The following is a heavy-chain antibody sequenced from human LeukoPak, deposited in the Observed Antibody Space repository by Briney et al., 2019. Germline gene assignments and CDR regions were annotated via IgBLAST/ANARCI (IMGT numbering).Heavy chain of an antibody. Sequence: ASVKVSCKASGYTFTGYYMHWVRQAPGQGLEWMGWINPNSGGTNYAQKFQDRVTMTRDTSISTAYMELSRLRSDDTAVYYCARGAPRYDFWSGYYTEVDYWGQGTLVTVSS. CDR1: GYTFTGYY. V-gene: IGHV1-2*02. D-gene: IGHD3-3*01. CDR3: ARGAPRYDFWSGYYTEVDY. CDR2: INPNSGGT. J-gene: IGHJ4*02.